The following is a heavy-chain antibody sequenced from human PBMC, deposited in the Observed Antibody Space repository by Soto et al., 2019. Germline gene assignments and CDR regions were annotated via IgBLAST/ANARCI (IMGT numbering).Heavy chain of an antibody. J-gene: IGHJ3*02. CDR3: ARLLLGYCSGGSCPDLNHKDDAFDI. CDR1: GGSISSSSYY. D-gene: IGHD2-15*01. V-gene: IGHV4-39*01. CDR2: IYYSGST. Sequence: SETLSLTCTASGGSISSSSYYWGWIRQPPGKGLEWIGSIYYSGSTYYNPSLKSRVTISVDTSKNQFSLKLSSVTAADTAVYYCARLLLGYCSGGSCPDLNHKDDAFDIWGQGTMVTVSS.